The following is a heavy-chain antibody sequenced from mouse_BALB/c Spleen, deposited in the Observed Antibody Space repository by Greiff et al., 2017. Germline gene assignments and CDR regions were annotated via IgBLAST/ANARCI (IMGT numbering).Heavy chain of an antibody. CDR3: ARSYYGNSWFAY. J-gene: IGHJ3*01. Sequence: VQLKESGAELVKPGASVTLSCTASGFNIKDTYMHWVKQRPEQGLEWIGRIDPANGNTKYDPKFQGKATITADTSSNTAYLQLSSLTSEDTAVYYCARSYYGNSWFAYWGQGTLVTVSA. D-gene: IGHD2-1*01. CDR1: GFNIKDTY. V-gene: IGHV14-3*02. CDR2: IDPANGNT.